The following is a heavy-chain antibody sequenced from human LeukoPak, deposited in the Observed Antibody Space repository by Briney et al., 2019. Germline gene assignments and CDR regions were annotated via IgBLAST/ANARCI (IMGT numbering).Heavy chain of an antibody. Sequence: SETLSLTCIGSGGSISSSSYYWRWIRQPPGKVLRWIGSIYYSGSTYYNPYLKSRVTISIDTSKNQFSLKLSSVTAADTAVYYCARGKTGTAPYYYYMDVWSKGTTVTVSS. CDR3: ARGKTGTAPYYYYMDV. CDR2: IYYSGST. D-gene: IGHD1-7*01. CDR1: GGSISSSSYY. J-gene: IGHJ6*03. V-gene: IGHV4-39*07.